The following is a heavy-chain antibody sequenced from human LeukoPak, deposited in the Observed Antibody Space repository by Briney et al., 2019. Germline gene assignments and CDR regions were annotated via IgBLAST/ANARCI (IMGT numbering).Heavy chain of an antibody. J-gene: IGHJ4*02. Sequence: SETLSLTCTVSGASISSYYWNWIRQPPGKGLEWIGYIYYSGNTNYNPSLKSRVTISIDTSKNQFSLKLSSLTAADTAVYYCARVGYSYGNDHWGQGTLVTVSS. CDR3: ARVGYSYGNDH. D-gene: IGHD5-18*01. CDR1: GASISSYY. V-gene: IGHV4-59*01. CDR2: IYYSGNT.